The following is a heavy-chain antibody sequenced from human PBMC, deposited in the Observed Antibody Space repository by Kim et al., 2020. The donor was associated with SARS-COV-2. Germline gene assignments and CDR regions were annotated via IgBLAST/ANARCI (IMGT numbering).Heavy chain of an antibody. CDR3: ARDSAGVGATESVIDY. CDR2: IYYSGST. V-gene: IGHV4-61*01. D-gene: IGHD1-26*01. J-gene: IGHJ4*02. Sequence: SETLSLTCTVSGGSVSSGSYYWSWIRQPPGKGLEWIGYIYYSGSTNYNPSLKSRVTISVDTSKNQFSLKLSSVTAADTAVYYCARDSAGVGATESVIDYWGQGTLVTVSS. CDR1: GGSVSSGSYY.